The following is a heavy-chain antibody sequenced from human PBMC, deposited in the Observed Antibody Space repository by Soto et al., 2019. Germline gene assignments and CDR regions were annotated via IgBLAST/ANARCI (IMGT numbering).Heavy chain of an antibody. J-gene: IGHJ3*02. D-gene: IGHD1-1*01. V-gene: IGHV4-61*03. CDR3: ASVGPTDDAALDI. Sequence: WTWIRQPPGKGLEWVGNIAHSGSTNYNPSLKSRVTISADPSNNHFSLKLTSVTAAGTTVYFCASVGPTDDAALDIWGQGTLVTVSS. CDR2: IAHSGST.